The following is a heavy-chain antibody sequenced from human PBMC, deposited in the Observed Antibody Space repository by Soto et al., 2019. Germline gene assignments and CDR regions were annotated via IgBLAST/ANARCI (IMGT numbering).Heavy chain of an antibody. J-gene: IGHJ4*02. CDR2: INPKSGDR. CDR3: ARGAEVGIELAAFDQ. CDR1: GYNFSDYY. D-gene: IGHD2-8*02. V-gene: IGHV1-2*04. Sequence: QVHLVQSGAEVKRAGASVTVSCKASGYNFSDYYIHWVRQAPGQGLQWMGCINPKSGDRRYAQMFRGLVFMTRDTSISTAHMEVSGMKSDDTAVYFCARGAEVGIELAAFDQWGQGTLVTVSA.